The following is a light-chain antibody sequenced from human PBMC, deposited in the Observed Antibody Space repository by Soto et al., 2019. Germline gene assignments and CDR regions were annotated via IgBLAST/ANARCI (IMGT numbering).Light chain of an antibody. J-gene: IGKJ2*01. V-gene: IGKV1-5*03. CDR3: QQYKDYPYT. CDR2: KAS. Sequence: DIQMTQSPSSLSASIGDRVTITCRASQDIYTWLAWSQQKPGKAPSLLIYKASTLESGVPSRFSGSGSETEFTLTISNLQPEDFAPYYCQQYKDYPYTFGQGTNLEIK. CDR1: QDIYTW.